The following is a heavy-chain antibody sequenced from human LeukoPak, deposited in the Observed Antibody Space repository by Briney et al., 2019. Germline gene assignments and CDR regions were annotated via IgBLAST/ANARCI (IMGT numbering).Heavy chain of an antibody. CDR3: ARTPIDTYSSSASPFDY. CDR2: IIPIFGTA. V-gene: IGHV1-69*05. Sequence: SVKVSCKASGGTFSSYAISWVRQAPGQGLEWMGRIIPIFGTANYAQKFQGRVTITTDESTSTAYMELSSLGSEDTAVYCCARTPIDTYSSSASPFDYWGQGTLVTVSS. CDR1: GGTFSSYA. D-gene: IGHD6-6*01. J-gene: IGHJ4*02.